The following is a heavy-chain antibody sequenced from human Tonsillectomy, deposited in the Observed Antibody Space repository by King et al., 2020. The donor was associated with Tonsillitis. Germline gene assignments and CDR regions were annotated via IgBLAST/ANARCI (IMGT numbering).Heavy chain of an antibody. V-gene: IGHV3-23*04. CDR3: AKEIKRDGYNFGDDAFDI. J-gene: IGHJ3*02. Sequence: LVESGGGLVQPGGSLRLSCAASGFTFSSYAMSWVRQAPGKGLEWVSAISGSGGSTYYADSVKGRFTISRDNSKNTLYLQMNSLRAEDTAVYYCAKEIKRDGYNFGDDAFDIWGQGTMVTVSS. CDR2: ISGSGGST. D-gene: IGHD5-24*01. CDR1: GFTFSSYA.